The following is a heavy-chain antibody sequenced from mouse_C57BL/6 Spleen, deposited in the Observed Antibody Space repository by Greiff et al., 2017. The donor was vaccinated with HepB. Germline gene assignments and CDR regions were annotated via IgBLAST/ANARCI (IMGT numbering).Heavy chain of an antibody. Sequence: QVQLQQPGAELVMPGASVKLSCKASGYTFTSYWMHWVKQRPGQGLEWIGEIDPSDSYTNYNQKFKGKSTLTVDKSSSTAYMQLSSLTSEDSAVYYCARGGWYFDVWGTGTTVTVSS. J-gene: IGHJ1*03. CDR1: GYTFTSYW. CDR3: ARGGWYFDV. CDR2: IDPSDSYT. V-gene: IGHV1-69*01.